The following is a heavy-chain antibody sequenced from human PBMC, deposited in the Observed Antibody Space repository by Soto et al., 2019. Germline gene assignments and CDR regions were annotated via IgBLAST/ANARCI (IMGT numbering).Heavy chain of an antibody. V-gene: IGHV5-51*01. Sequence: GESLKISCKGSGYSFTSYWIGWVRQMPGKGLEWMGIIYPGDSDTRYSPSFKGQVTITADKSISTAYLQWSSLKASDTAMYYCARQGERAAAGHYYYYGMDVWGQGTTVTVSS. CDR1: GYSFTSYW. D-gene: IGHD6-13*01. CDR2: IYPGDSDT. CDR3: ARQGERAAAGHYYYYGMDV. J-gene: IGHJ6*02.